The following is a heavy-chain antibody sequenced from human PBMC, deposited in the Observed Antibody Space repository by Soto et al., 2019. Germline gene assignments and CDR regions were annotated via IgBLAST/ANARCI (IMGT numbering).Heavy chain of an antibody. CDR2: IYSGGAT. CDR1: GFTVSNNY. CDR3: ARDGTYNWV. J-gene: IGHJ4*02. Sequence: EVHLVESGGGLVQPGGSLRLSCAASGFTVSNNYMRWGRQAPGKGLEWVALIYSGGATYYADSVKGRFTISRDNSKNTLYLQMNSLRAEDTAVYYCARDGTYNWVGGQGILVTVSS. V-gene: IGHV3-66*01. D-gene: IGHD1-1*01.